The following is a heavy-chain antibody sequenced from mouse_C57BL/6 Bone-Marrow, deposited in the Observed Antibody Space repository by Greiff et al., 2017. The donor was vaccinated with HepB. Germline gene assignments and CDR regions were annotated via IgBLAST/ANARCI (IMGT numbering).Heavy chain of an antibody. CDR1: GYTFTDYY. V-gene: IGHV1-26*01. CDR3: DREENSNYEAY. D-gene: IGHD2-5*01. Sequence: VQLQQSGPELVKPGASVKISCKASGYTFTDYYMNWVKQSHGKSLEWIGDINPNNGGTSYNQKFKGKATLTVDKSSSTAYMELRSLTSEDSAVYYCDREENSNYEAYWGKGTLVTVSA. J-gene: IGHJ3*01. CDR2: INPNNGGT.